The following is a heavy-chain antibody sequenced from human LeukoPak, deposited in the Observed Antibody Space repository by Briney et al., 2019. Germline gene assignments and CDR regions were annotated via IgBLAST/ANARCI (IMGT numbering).Heavy chain of an antibody. Sequence: SETLSLTCAVYGGSFSGYYWSWIRQPPGKGLEWIGEINHSGSTNYNPSLKSRVTISVDTSKNQFSLKLSSVTAADTAVYYCARVPSYDSSGYDYYFDYWGQGTLVAVSS. CDR2: INHSGST. CDR1: GGSFSGYY. CDR3: ARVPSYDSSGYDYYFDY. D-gene: IGHD3-22*01. V-gene: IGHV4-34*01. J-gene: IGHJ4*02.